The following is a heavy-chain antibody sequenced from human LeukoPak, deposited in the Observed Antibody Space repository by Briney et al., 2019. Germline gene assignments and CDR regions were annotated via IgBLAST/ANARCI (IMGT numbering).Heavy chain of an antibody. CDR1: GGSFSGYY. J-gene: IGHJ4*02. Sequence: SETLSLTCAVYGGSFSGYYWSWIRQPPGKGLEWIGEINHSGSTNYNPSLKSQVTISVDTSKNQFSLKLSSVTATATAGNYFARVSRGAFGYWGQGTLVSVCS. CDR2: INHSGST. CDR3: ARVSRGAFGY. D-gene: IGHD1-26*01. V-gene: IGHV4-34*01.